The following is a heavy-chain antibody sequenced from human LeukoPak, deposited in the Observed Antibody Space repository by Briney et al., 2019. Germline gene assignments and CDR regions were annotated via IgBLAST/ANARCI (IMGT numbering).Heavy chain of an antibody. J-gene: IGHJ6*03. V-gene: IGHV4-34*01. CDR1: GGSFSGYS. CDR3: ARVRLPPYYYYFYYMDV. D-gene: IGHD5-18*01. CDR2: INHSGTT. Sequence: SETLSLTCAVYGGSFSGYSWTWIRQPPGKGLEWIGEINHSGTTDYNPSLQSRVTILLDTSKNQFSLKVTSVTAADTAVYYCARVRLPPYYYYFYYMDVWGTGTTVTVSS.